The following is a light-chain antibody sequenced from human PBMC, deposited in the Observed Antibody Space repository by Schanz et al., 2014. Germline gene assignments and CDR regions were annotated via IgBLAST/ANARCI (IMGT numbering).Light chain of an antibody. CDR1: SSNIGTNT. J-gene: IGLJ3*02. V-gene: IGLV1-44*01. CDR3: ATWDDGLTARV. CDR2: GHN. Sequence: QSVLTQPPSASGTPGQRVTISCSGSSSNIGTNTVNWYQQLPGTAPKLLIYGHNRRPSGVPDRFSGSKSGTSASLAISGLQSEDEADYYCATWDDGLTARVFGGGTKVTVL.